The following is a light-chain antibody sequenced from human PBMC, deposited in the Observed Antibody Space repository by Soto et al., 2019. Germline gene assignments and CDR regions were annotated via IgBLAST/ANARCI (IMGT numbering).Light chain of an antibody. CDR2: GAS. J-gene: IGKJ1*01. CDR1: QSVSSD. CDR3: QQYNKWPPWT. Sequence: EIVMTQSPATLSVSPGERATLSCRASQSVSSDLAWYQQKPGQAPRLLIYGASNRATGVPARFSGSGSGTEFTLTISSLQSEDFAVYYCQQYNKWPPWTFGQGTKVEIK. V-gene: IGKV3-15*01.